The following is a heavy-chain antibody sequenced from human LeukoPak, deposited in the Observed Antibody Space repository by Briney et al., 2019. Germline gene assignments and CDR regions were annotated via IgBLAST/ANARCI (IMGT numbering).Heavy chain of an antibody. Sequence: GASVKVSCKASGGTFSSYAIIWVRQAPGQGLEWMGRIIPILGIANYAQKFQGRVTITADKSTSTAYMELSSLRAEDTAVYYCASDTYYYDSSGYHSWGYWGQGTLVTVSS. CDR3: ASDTYYYDSSGYHSWGY. J-gene: IGHJ4*02. CDR2: IIPILGIA. D-gene: IGHD3-22*01. CDR1: GGTFSSYA. V-gene: IGHV1-69*04.